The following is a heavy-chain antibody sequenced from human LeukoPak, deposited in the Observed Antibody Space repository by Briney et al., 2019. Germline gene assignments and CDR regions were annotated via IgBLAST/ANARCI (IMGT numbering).Heavy chain of an antibody. D-gene: IGHD6-19*01. CDR2: IRYDGSNK. CDR3: AKVAYSGGWYFDY. J-gene: IGHJ4*02. Sequence: GGSLRLSCATSGFTFSSYAMHWVRQAPGKGLEWVAFIRYDGSNKDYADSVKGRFTISRGNFKNTLYLQLNSLRLEDTAVYYCAKVAYSGGWYFDYWGQGTLVTVSS. CDR1: GFTFSSYA. V-gene: IGHV3-30*02.